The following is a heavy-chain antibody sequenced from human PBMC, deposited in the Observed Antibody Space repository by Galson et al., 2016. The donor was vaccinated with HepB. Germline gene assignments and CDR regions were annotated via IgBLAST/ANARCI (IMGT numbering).Heavy chain of an antibody. CDR3: AKRDLLWFGDPNAFDV. D-gene: IGHD3-10*01. J-gene: IGHJ3*01. Sequence: SLRLSCAASGFTFTNYGMNWLRQAPGKGLEWVAYISNDRSKRYFADSVKGRFTISRDNSKNTLFLHMSSLRAEDTAVYYCAKRDLLWFGDPNAFDVWGQGTMVTVSS. CDR1: GFTFTNYG. CDR2: ISNDRSKR. V-gene: IGHV3-30*18.